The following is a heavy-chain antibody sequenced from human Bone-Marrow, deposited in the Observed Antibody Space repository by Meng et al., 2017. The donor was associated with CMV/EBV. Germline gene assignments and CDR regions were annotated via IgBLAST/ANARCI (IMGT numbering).Heavy chain of an antibody. CDR3: AKDSYGMDV. V-gene: IGHV3-30*02. CDR2: IRYDGSNK. CDR1: GFTFSSYG. Sequence: GESLKISCAASGFTFSSYGMHWVRQAPGKGLEWVAFIRYDGSNKDYADSVKGRFTISRDNSKNTLYLQMNSLRAEDTAVYYCAKDSYGMDVWGQGTTVTVSS. J-gene: IGHJ6*02.